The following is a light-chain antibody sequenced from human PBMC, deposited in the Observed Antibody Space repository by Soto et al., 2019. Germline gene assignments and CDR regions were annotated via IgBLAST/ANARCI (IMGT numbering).Light chain of an antibody. J-gene: IGKJ2*01. CDR1: QSVRSN. Sequence: EIVMTQSLATLSVSPGEGATLSCRASQSVRSNLAWYQQKPGQAPRLLIYGASPRAPGIPARFSGSGSGTEFTLTISSLQSEDFAVYYCQHYDDWPYTFGQGTKLEIK. V-gene: IGKV3-15*01. CDR3: QHYDDWPYT. CDR2: GAS.